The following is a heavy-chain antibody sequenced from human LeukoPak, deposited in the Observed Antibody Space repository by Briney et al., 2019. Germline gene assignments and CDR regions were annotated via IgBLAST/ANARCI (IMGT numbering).Heavy chain of an antibody. CDR2: IYSGGST. CDR1: GFTVSSNY. D-gene: IGHD3-3*01. J-gene: IGHJ4*02. Sequence: GGSLRLSCAASGFTVSSNYMSWVRQAPGKGLECVSVIYSGGSTYYADSVKGRFTISRDNSKNTLYLQMNSLRAEDTAVYYCARGGYYDFWSGYEHFDYWGQGTLVTVSS. CDR3: ARGGYYDFWSGYEHFDY. V-gene: IGHV3-53*01.